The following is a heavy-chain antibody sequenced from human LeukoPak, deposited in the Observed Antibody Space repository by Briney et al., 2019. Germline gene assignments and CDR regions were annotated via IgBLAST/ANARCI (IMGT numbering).Heavy chain of an antibody. CDR1: GFTFNNYA. J-gene: IGHJ5*02. D-gene: IGHD6-13*01. Sequence: GRSLRLSCAASGFTFNNYAMSWVRQAPTKGLEWVSTISGSGGSTYYADSVKGRFTISRDNSRTTLYRQMHSLRAEVTAVYYCAKDRAAPATPYNWFDPWGQGTLVTVSS. V-gene: IGHV3-23*01. CDR3: AKDRAAPATPYNWFDP. CDR2: ISGSGGST.